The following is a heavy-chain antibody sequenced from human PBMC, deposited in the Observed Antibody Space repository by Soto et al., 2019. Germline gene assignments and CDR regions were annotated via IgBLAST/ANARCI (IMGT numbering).Heavy chain of an antibody. J-gene: IGHJ4*02. CDR1: GVSIINNY. CDR2: VYSSGRT. Sequence: QVQLQESGPGLVKPSETLSLTCAVSGVSIINNYWTWTRQPAGKGLEWLGRVYSSGRTTYNPSLMSRLTMSVDTSKNQFSLHLTSVTAADTAVYYCARREDTFDFWGQGMLVTVSS. CDR3: ARREDTFDF. V-gene: IGHV4-4*07.